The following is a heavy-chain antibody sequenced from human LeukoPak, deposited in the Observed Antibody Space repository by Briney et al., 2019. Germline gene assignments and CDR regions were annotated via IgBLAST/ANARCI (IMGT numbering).Heavy chain of an antibody. D-gene: IGHD6-19*01. CDR2: IYSNGNG. CDR3: AKEGQSGGWYWDC. J-gene: IGHJ4*02. Sequence: SGGSLRLSCAASGFTVSSNFMSWVRQTPGKGLEWVSIIYSNGNGYYAASVEGRFTISRDNSKNTLYLQMNSLRVEDTAVYYCAKEGQSGGWYWDCWGQGTLVSVSS. V-gene: IGHV3-53*01. CDR1: GFTVSSNF.